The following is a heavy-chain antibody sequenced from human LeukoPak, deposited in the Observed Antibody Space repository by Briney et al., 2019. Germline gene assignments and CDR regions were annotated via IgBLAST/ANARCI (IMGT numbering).Heavy chain of an antibody. V-gene: IGHV3-48*01. CDR1: GFTFSSHS. J-gene: IGHJ4*02. Sequence: PRGSLRLSCAASGFTFSSHSMNWVRQAPGKGLEWVSYISSSSSTIYYADSVKGRFTISRDNAKNSLYLQMNSLRAEDTAVYYCARGAYYYEGWGQGTLVTVSS. CDR2: ISSSSSTI. D-gene: IGHD3-22*01. CDR3: ARGAYYYEG.